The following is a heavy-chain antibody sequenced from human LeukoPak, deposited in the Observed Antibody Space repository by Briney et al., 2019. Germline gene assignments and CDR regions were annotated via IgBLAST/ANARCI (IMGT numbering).Heavy chain of an antibody. D-gene: IGHD3-22*01. Sequence: SQTLSLTCAVSGGSISSGGYSWSWIRQPPGKGLEWIGSIYHSGSAYYNPSLKSRVTISVDRSKNQFSLKLSSVTAADTAMYYCARGYDSSGFYSQDYWGQGTLVTVSS. CDR2: IYHSGSA. V-gene: IGHV4-30-2*01. CDR1: GGSISSGGYS. CDR3: ARGYDSSGFYSQDY. J-gene: IGHJ4*02.